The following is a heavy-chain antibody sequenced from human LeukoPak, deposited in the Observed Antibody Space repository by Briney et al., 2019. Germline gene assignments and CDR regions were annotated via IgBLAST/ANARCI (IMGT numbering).Heavy chain of an antibody. J-gene: IGHJ2*01. CDR2: IKSDGITT. CDR1: GFAFSSYW. CDR3: ARGVWHYDL. Sequence: GGSLRLSCAVSGFAFSSYWMHWVRRAPGKGLVWVSRIKSDGITTTYADSVKGRFTISRDNAKNTLYLQMNSLRVDDTAVYYCARGVWHYDLWGRGTLVTVSS. V-gene: IGHV3-74*01.